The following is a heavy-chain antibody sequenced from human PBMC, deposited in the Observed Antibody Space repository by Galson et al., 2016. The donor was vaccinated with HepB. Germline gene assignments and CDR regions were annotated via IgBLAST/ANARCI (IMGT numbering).Heavy chain of an antibody. CDR2: ISAHNGNT. CDR3: ARPFGSGNYDAFDV. V-gene: IGHV1-18*04. D-gene: IGHD3-10*01. Sequence: SVKVSCKASGYTLTSHGINWVRQAPGQGLEWMGWISAHNGNTNYAQSPQGRVTLTTETSTNTAYMELRSLRSDDTALYYCARPFGSGNYDAFDVWGQGTMVTVSS. J-gene: IGHJ3*01. CDR1: GYTLTSHG.